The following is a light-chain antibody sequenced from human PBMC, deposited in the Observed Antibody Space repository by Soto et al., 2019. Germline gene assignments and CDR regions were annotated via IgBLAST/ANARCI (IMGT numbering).Light chain of an antibody. Sequence: DLQMTQSPSSVSASVGDRVTITWRASQGISSWLAWYQQKPGKAPKLLIYAASSLQSGAPSRFSGRGSGTEFTLSISSLQPDDFATYYCQQYNSYPWTFGQGTKVDNK. CDR3: QQYNSYPWT. CDR1: QGISSW. J-gene: IGKJ1*01. V-gene: IGKV1D-16*01. CDR2: AAS.